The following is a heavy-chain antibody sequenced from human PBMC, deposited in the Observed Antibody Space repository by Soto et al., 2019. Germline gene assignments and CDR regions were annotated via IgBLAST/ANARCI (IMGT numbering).Heavy chain of an antibody. Sequence: SETLSLTCTVSDGSISSGDYYWSWIRQPPGKGLEWIGYIYYSGSTYYNPSLKSRVTISVDTSKNQFSLKLSSVTAADTAVYYCARDRSDYGDYSRYYYYGMDVWGQGTTVTVSS. CDR2: IYYSGST. J-gene: IGHJ6*02. V-gene: IGHV4-30-4*01. CDR1: DGSISSGDYY. D-gene: IGHD4-17*01. CDR3: ARDRSDYGDYSRYYYYGMDV.